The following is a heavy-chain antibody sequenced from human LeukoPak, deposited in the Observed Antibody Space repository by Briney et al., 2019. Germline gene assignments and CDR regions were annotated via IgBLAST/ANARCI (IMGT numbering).Heavy chain of an antibody. CDR1: GGSISSSNW. CDR3: ARLNYDILTGYYPFDY. V-gene: IGHV4-4*02. CDR2: IYHSGGT. D-gene: IGHD3-9*01. Sequence: SETLSLTCAVSGGSISSSNWWSWVRQPPGKGLEWIGEIYHSGGTNYNPSLKSRVTISVDTSKNQFYLKLSSVTAADTAVYYCARLNYDILTGYYPFDYWGQGTLVTVSS. J-gene: IGHJ4*02.